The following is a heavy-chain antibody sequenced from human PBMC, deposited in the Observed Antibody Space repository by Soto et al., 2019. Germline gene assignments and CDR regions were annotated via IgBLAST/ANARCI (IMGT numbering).Heavy chain of an antibody. V-gene: IGHV3-30-3*01. CDR3: ARERITIFGVVLYYYGMDV. Sequence: PGGSLRLSCAASGFTFSSYAMHWVRQAPGKGLEWVAVISYDGSNKYYADSVKGRFTISRDNSKNTLYLQMNSLRAEDTAVYYCARERITIFGVVLYYYGMDVWGQGTTVTVSS. CDR2: ISYDGSNK. J-gene: IGHJ6*02. CDR1: GFTFSSYA. D-gene: IGHD3-3*01.